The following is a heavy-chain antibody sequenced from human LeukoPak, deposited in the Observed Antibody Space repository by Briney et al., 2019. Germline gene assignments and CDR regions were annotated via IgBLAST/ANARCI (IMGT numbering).Heavy chain of an antibody. Sequence: PSETLSLTCTVSGASINSHNYYWGWIRQPPGKGLEWIGSMYFSGSSYYNPSLKSRVTISVDTSKNQFSLKLSSVTAADTAVYYCARREGREVGSYYFDYWGQGTLVTVSS. CDR1: GASINSHNYY. V-gene: IGHV4-39*07. D-gene: IGHD1-26*01. CDR3: ARREGREVGSYYFDY. J-gene: IGHJ4*02. CDR2: MYFSGSS.